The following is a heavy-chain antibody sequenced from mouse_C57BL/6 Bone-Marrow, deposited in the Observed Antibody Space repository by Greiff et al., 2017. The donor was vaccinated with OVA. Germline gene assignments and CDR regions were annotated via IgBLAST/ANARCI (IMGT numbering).Heavy chain of an antibody. J-gene: IGHJ2*01. Sequence: QVQLQQSGPELVKPGASVKISCKASGYAFSSSWMNWVKQRPGKGLEWIGRIYPGDGDTNYNGKFKGKATLTADKSSSTAYMQLSSLTSEDSAVYFCARGGYYQGFDYWGQGTTLTVSS. D-gene: IGHD2-12*01. CDR2: IYPGDGDT. CDR3: ARGGYYQGFDY. CDR1: GYAFSSSW. V-gene: IGHV1-82*01.